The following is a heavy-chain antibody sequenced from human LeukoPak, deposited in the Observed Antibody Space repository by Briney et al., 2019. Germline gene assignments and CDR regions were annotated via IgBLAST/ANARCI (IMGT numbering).Heavy chain of an antibody. CDR3: ATTRYDSSVGSDPYYYYGMDV. V-gene: IGHV3-33*01. CDR2: IWYDGSNK. Sequence: GGSLRLSCAASGFTFGSYGMHWVRQAPGKGLEWVAVIWYDGSNKYYADSVKGRFTISRDNSKNTLYLQMNSLRAEDTAVYYCATTRYDSSVGSDPYYYYGMDVWGQGTTVTVSS. D-gene: IGHD3-22*01. CDR1: GFTFGSYG. J-gene: IGHJ6*02.